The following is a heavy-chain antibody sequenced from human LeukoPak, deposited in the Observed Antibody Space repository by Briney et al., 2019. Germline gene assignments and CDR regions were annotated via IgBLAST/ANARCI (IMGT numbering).Heavy chain of an antibody. V-gene: IGHV4-34*01. J-gene: IGHJ4*02. CDR1: GGSFSGYY. CDR3: ARLYSYGVTGDY. Sequence: SETLSLTCAVYGGSFSGYYWSWIRQPPGKGLEWIGEINHSGSTNYNPSLKSRVTISVDTSKNQFSLKLSSVTAADTAVYHCARLYSYGVTGDYWGQGTLVTVSS. CDR2: INHSGST. D-gene: IGHD5-18*01.